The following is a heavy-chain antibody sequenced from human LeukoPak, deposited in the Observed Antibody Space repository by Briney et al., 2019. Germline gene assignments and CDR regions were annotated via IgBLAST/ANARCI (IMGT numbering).Heavy chain of an antibody. J-gene: IGHJ4*02. CDR2: INAGNGNT. CDR1: GYTFTSYA. CDR3: ARGLPYSESYRAFCDY. Sequence: ASVKVSCKASGYTFTSYAMHWVRQAPGQRLEWMGWINAGNGNTKYSQKFQGRVTITRDTSASTAYMELSSLRSEDTAVYYCARGLPYSESYRAFCDYWGQGTLVAVSS. V-gene: IGHV1-3*01. D-gene: IGHD1-26*01.